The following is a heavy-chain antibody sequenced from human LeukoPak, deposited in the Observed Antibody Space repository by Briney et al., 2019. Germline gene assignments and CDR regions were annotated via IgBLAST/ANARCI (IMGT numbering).Heavy chain of an antibody. V-gene: IGHV1-2*02. D-gene: IGHD2-2*01. J-gene: IGHJ3*02. CDR2: INPNSGGA. Sequence: PSVKVSCKASGYTFTGYYMHWVRQAPGQGLEWMGWINPNSGGANYAQKFQGRVTMTRDTSISTAYMELSRLRSDDTAVYYCARVLVPAATDDAFDIWGQGTMVTVSS. CDR1: GYTFTGYY. CDR3: ARVLVPAATDDAFDI.